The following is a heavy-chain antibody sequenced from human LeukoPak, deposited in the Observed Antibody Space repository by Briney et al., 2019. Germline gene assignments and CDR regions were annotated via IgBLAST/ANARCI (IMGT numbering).Heavy chain of an antibody. Sequence: KPSETLSLTCTVSGGSISGYYWSWVRQSPEKGLESIGFIYSTGSTSYNPSLRSRVTISIDTSQNQFYLRLTSVTAADTAVYYCAKSNGYGLVDIWGQGTMVTVSS. J-gene: IGHJ3*02. D-gene: IGHD3-10*01. CDR3: AKSNGYGLVDI. CDR2: IYSTGST. CDR1: GGSISGYY. V-gene: IGHV4-59*08.